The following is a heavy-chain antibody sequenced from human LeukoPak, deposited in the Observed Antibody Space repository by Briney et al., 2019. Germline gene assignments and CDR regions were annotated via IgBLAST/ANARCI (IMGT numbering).Heavy chain of an antibody. V-gene: IGHV4-59*01. CDR1: GASISSYY. CDR2: IDYSGST. CDR3: AREAWVSGDSKYRYYGIDV. Sequence: SETLSLTCTVSGASISSYYWSWIRQPPGKGLEWIGFIDYSGSTNYTPSLKSRVTISVDTSKNQFSLKLSSVTAADTALYYCAREAWVSGDSKYRYYGIDVWGQGTTVTVSS. D-gene: IGHD4-17*01. J-gene: IGHJ6*02.